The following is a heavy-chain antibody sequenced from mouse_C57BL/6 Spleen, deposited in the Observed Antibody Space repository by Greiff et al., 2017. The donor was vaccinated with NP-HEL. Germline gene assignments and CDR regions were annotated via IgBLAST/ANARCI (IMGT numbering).Heavy chain of an antibody. CDR1: GYAFTNYL. Sequence: QVQLQQSGAELVRPGTSVKVSCKASGYAFTNYLIEWVKQRPGQGLEWIGVINPGSGGTNYNEKFKGKATLTADKSSSTAYMQLSSLTSEDSAVYFCARKGGNPYYFDYWGQGTTLTVSS. J-gene: IGHJ2*01. D-gene: IGHD2-1*01. V-gene: IGHV1-54*01. CDR3: ARKGGNPYYFDY. CDR2: INPGSGGT.